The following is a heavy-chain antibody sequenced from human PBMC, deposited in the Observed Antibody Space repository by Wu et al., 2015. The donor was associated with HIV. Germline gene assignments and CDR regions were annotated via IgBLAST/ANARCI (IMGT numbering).Heavy chain of an antibody. Sequence: QVQLVQSGAEVRKPEASVKVSCKTSGGTFHNYAVSWVRQAPGQGLECMGRFIPVSDTRNYAQMFQGRVTITVDMPTNTAFMELSSLTSEDTAVYYCARGSIVEMSTASYFYYVMDVWGQGTTVTVSS. V-gene: IGHV1-69*14. CDR1: GGTFHNYA. J-gene: IGHJ6*02. D-gene: IGHD5-24*01. CDR2: FIPVSDTR. CDR3: ARGSIVEMSTASYFYYVMDV.